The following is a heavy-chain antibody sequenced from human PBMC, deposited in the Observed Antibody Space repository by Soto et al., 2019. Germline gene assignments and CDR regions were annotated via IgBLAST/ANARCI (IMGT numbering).Heavy chain of an antibody. CDR1: GFTFSTLG. CDR3: AGVEAVVGGASDI. J-gene: IGHJ3*02. D-gene: IGHD2-15*01. V-gene: IGHV3-7*01. Sequence: GGSVRLSCAASGFTFSTLGMSWVRQAPGKGLEWVANIAQDGSEKYYVDSVKGRFTISRDNAENSLYLQMNSLRVADTAMSYCAGVEAVVGGASDIWGQGTMVTGSS. CDR2: IAQDGSEK.